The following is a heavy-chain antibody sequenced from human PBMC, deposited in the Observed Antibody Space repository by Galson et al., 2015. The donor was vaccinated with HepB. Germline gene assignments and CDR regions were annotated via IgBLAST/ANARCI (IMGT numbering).Heavy chain of an antibody. Sequence: SLRLSCAASGFTFSSYSMNWVRQAPGKGLEWVSYICSSSSTIYYADSVKGRFTISRDNAKNSLYLQMNSLRDEDTAVYYCARDVRDVLLWFGDQSTGFDYWGQGTLVTVSS. CDR1: GFTFSSYS. CDR3: ARDVRDVLLWFGDQSTGFDY. CDR2: ICSSSSTI. D-gene: IGHD3-10*01. V-gene: IGHV3-48*02. J-gene: IGHJ4*02.